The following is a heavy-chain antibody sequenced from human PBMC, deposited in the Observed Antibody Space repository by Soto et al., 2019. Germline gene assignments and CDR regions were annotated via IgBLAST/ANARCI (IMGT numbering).Heavy chain of an antibody. CDR2: IIPIFDTP. Sequence: QGQLVQSGAEAGKPGSSVKVSWRASGGIFSSFTISWVRQAPGQGLEWLGGIIPIFDTPTYAQNFQGRVTMTADKSTNTVYMELSSLRSEDTAVYYCATHGATTMARGAMKHYYYVTDVWGQGTTVTVSS. V-gene: IGHV1-69*06. J-gene: IGHJ6*02. CDR1: GGIFSSFT. CDR3: ATHGATTMARGAMKHYYYVTDV. D-gene: IGHD3-10*01.